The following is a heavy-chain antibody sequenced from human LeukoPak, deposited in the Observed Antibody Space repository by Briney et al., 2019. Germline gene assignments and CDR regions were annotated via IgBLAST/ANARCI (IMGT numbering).Heavy chain of an antibody. D-gene: IGHD3-22*01. V-gene: IGHV4-4*07. J-gene: IGHJ4*02. CDR1: GGSIYNYY. CDR2: IYTSGST. Sequence: AETLSLTCTVSGGSIYNYYWSWIRQPAGKGLEWIGRIYTSGSTDYSPSLKSRVTLSPDTSKNQFSLNLYSVTAADTAVYFCARESKTYDGSGYYHDSWGQGTLVTVSS. CDR3: ARESKTYDGSGYYHDS.